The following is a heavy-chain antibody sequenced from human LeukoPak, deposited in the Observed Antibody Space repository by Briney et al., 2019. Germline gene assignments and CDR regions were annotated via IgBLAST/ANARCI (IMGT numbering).Heavy chain of an antibody. J-gene: IGHJ4*01. CDR2: IRIDGNT. CDR1: GFSLSDFW. V-gene: IGHV3-74*01. D-gene: IGHD3-22*01. CDR3: ARDDNCYDGRSYSSGFDH. Sequence: GGSLRLSCAASGFSLSDFWMHWVRQVPGKELVWVALIRIDGNTNVADSVRGRFSISRDTAKNTLYLQMNSLRAEDSAIYYCARDDNCYDGRSYSSGFDHWGHGTLVTVSS.